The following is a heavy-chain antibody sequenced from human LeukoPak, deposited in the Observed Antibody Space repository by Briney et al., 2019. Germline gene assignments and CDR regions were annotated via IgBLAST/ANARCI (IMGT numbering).Heavy chain of an antibody. Sequence: TTSETLSLTCTVSGGSISSYYWSWIRQPPGKGLEWIGYIYYSGSTNYNPSLKSRVTISVDTSKNQFSLKLSSVTAADTAVYYCARGNNYYYYMDVWGKGTTVTVSS. CDR3: ARGNNYYYYMDV. J-gene: IGHJ6*03. V-gene: IGHV4-59*01. CDR2: IYYSGST. CDR1: GGSISSYY.